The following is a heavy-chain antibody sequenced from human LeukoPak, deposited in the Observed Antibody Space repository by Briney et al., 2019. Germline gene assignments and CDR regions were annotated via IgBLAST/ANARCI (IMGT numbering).Heavy chain of an antibody. J-gene: IGHJ6*03. CDR2: IIPIFGTA. Sequence: SVKVSCKASGGTFSSYAISWVRQAPGQGLEWMGGIIPIFGTANYAQKFQGRVTIIADESTSTAYMELSSLRSEDTAVCYCARDPTMVRGVMSMDVWGKGTTVTVSS. V-gene: IGHV1-69*13. CDR3: ARDPTMVRGVMSMDV. CDR1: GGTFSSYA. D-gene: IGHD3-10*01.